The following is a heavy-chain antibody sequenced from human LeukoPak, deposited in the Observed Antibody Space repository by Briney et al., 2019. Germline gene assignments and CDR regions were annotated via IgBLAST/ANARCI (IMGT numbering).Heavy chain of an antibody. Sequence: KASETLSLTCAVSGDSISSSNWWSWVRQPPGKGLEWIGEIYHSGATNYNPSLKSRVTISVDTSKDQFSLKLSSVTAADTAVYYCARGLRSGYDRGAFDIWGQGTMVTVSS. CDR3: ARGLRSGYDRGAFDI. CDR2: IYHSGAT. V-gene: IGHV4-4*02. D-gene: IGHD5-12*01. J-gene: IGHJ3*02. CDR1: GDSISSSNW.